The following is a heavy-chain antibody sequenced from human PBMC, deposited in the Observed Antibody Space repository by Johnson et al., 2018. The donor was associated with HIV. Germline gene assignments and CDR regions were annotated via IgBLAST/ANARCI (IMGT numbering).Heavy chain of an antibody. D-gene: IGHD6-13*01. CDR1: GFTVSSNY. CDR3: ARDGESQQLPLGDAFDI. CDR2: IYSGGST. J-gene: IGHJ3*02. V-gene: IGHV3-66*01. Sequence: VQLVESGGGLVQPGGSLRLSCAASGFTVSSNYMSWVRQAPGKGLEWVSVIYSGGSTYYADSVKGRFTISRDNSKNTLYLQMNSLRVEDTAVYYCARDGESQQLPLGDAFDIWGQGTMVTVSS.